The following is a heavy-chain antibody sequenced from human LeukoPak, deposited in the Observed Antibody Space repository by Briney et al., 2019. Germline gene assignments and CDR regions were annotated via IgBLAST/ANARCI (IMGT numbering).Heavy chain of an antibody. J-gene: IGHJ4*02. CDR2: ISGSGGST. CDR1: GFTFSSYG. CDR3: ANVVTPDYYFDY. V-gene: IGHV3-23*01. D-gene: IGHD2-21*02. Sequence: GRSLRLSCAASGFTFSSYGMHWVRQAPGKGLEWVSAISGSGGSTYYADSMKGRFTISRDNSKNTLYLQMNSLRAEDTAVYYCANVVTPDYYFDYWGQGTLVTVSS.